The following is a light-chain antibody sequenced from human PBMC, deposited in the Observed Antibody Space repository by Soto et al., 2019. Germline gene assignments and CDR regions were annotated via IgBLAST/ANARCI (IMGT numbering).Light chain of an antibody. V-gene: IGKV1-5*03. Sequence: DIQMTQSPSTLSASVGDRVTITCRASQSISDWLAWYQQKPGQAPKLLIYKASSLESGVPSRFSGSGSGTEFTLTISSLQPDDFATYYCQQYSSYYMYTFGQGTKLEI. CDR3: QQYSSYYMYT. CDR2: KAS. CDR1: QSISDW. J-gene: IGKJ2*01.